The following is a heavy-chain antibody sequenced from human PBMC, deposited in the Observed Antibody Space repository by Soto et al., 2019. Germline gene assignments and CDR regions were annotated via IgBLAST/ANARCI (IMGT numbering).Heavy chain of an antibody. Sequence: SETLSLTCTVSGGSISSSSYYWGWIRQPPGKGLEWIGSIYYSGSTNYNPSLKSRVTISVDTSKNQFSLKLSSVTAADTAVYYCARESEQSFDYWGQGTLVTVSS. D-gene: IGHD1-1*01. CDR1: GGSISSSSYY. CDR2: IYYSGST. V-gene: IGHV4-39*07. J-gene: IGHJ4*02. CDR3: ARESEQSFDY.